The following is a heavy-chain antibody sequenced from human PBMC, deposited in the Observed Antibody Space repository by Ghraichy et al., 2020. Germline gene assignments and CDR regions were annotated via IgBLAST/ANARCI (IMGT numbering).Heavy chain of an antibody. CDR3: ARGSRELLNS. Sequence: GGSLRLSCAASGFTFSDYYMSWIRQAPGKGLEWVSYISSSSSYTNYADSVRGRFTISRDNAQSSLYLQMNSLRAEDTAVYFCARGSRELLNSWGQGTLVTVSS. CDR1: GFTFSDYY. CDR2: ISSSSSYT. V-gene: IGHV3-11*05. J-gene: IGHJ4*02. D-gene: IGHD1-26*01.